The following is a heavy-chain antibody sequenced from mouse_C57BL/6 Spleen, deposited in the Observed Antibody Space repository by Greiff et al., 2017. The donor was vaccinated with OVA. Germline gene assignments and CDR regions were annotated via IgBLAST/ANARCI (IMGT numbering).Heavy chain of an antibody. CDR2: INPNNGGT. J-gene: IGHJ2*01. CDR3: ARDYYGNYDYFDD. D-gene: IGHD2-1*01. CDR1: GYTFTDYN. Sequence: EVQLQQSGPELVKPGASVKIPCKASGYTFTDYNMDWVKQSHGKSLEWIGDINPNNGGTIYNQKFKGKATLTVDKSSSTAYMELRSLTSEDTAVYYCARDYYGNYDYFDDGGQGTTLTVSS. V-gene: IGHV1-18*01.